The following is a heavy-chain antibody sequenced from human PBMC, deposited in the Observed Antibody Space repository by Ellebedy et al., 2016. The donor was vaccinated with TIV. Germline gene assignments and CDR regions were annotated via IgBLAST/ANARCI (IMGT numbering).Heavy chain of an antibody. CDR3: AQSGYYYDSSGYYGH. Sequence: ASVKVSXKASGYTFTSYGISWVRQAPGQGLEWMGWISAYNGNTNYAQKLQGRVTMTTDTSTSTAYMELRSLRSDDTAVYYCAQSGYYYDSSGYYGHWGQGTLVTVSS. CDR2: ISAYNGNT. D-gene: IGHD3-22*01. CDR1: GYTFTSYG. V-gene: IGHV1-18*01. J-gene: IGHJ4*02.